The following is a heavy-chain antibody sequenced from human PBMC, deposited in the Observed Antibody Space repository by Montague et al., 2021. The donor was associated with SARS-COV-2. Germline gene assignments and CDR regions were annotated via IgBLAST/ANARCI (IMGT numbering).Heavy chain of an antibody. V-gene: IGHV3-13*01. CDR1: GFTFSQYD. CDR2: IGKAGDT. J-gene: IGHJ6*02. Sequence: SLRLSCAASGFTFSQYDMHWVRQVTGKGLEWVSGIGKAGDTHYPGTVKGRFTISREDAKNSLYLQMNSLRAGDTAVYYCGRGVRYFGSGGWSFYYYGVDVWGQGTTVTASS. CDR3: GRGVRYFGSGGWSFYYYGVDV. D-gene: IGHD3-10*01.